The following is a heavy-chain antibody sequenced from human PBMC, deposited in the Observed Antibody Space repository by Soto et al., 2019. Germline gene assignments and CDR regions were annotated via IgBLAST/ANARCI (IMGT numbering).Heavy chain of an antibody. CDR3: ARQRRSAAADFFDGMDV. CDR1: GYTFTGYY. Sequence: QVQLVQSGAEVKKPGASVKVSCKASGYTFTGYYMHWVRQAPGQGLEWMGWINPNSGGTNYAQKFQGWVTMTRDTSISTAYMELSRVRSDDTAVYYCARQRRSAAADFFDGMDVWGQGTTVTVSS. V-gene: IGHV1-2*04. D-gene: IGHD6-13*01. CDR2: INPNSGGT. J-gene: IGHJ6*02.